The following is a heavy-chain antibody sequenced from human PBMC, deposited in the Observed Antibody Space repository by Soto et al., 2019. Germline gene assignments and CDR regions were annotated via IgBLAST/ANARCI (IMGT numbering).Heavy chain of an antibody. Sequence: QAQLQVSGPGLVKPAESLSLICNVSGVPITDSYWSWIRQSPGKGLEWIGRVHAGGSFNYNPSLRRRAAISVDTSKSPVSLRLTSVTAADTAVYFCARENTPEMTRGWFAPWGQGTLVTVSS. V-gene: IGHV4-4*07. CDR2: VHAGGSF. D-gene: IGHD3-10*01. CDR3: ARENTPEMTRGWFAP. CDR1: GVPITDSY. J-gene: IGHJ5*02.